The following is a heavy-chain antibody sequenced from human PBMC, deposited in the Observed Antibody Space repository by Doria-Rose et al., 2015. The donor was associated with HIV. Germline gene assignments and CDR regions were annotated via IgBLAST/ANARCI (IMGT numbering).Heavy chain of an antibody. CDR1: GYTFSAYA. CDR2: LNVGNGDT. V-gene: IGHV1-3*01. CDR3: ARIHSLSSSSLGH. D-gene: IGHD6-13*01. J-gene: IGHJ4*02. Sequence: QVQLQESGAEVKKPEASVTVSCKTSGYTFSAYAIHWVRQAPGPRLEWMGWLNVGNGDTRYSRKFQDRVTTTSDTSANTGYMALSSLRSEDTAVYYCARIHSLSSSSLGHWGQGTLVTVSS.